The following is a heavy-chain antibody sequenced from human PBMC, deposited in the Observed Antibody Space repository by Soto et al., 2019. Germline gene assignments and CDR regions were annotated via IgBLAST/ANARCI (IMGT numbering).Heavy chain of an antibody. Sequence: QVQLVQSEAEVKKPGASVKVSCKASGYTFTSYGISWVRQAPGQGLEWMGWISAYNGNTNYAQKLQGRVTMTTDTSTSTAYMELRSLRSDDTAVYYCARDNTAGYSGYEDYFDYWGQGTLVTVSS. CDR1: GYTFTSYG. D-gene: IGHD5-12*01. CDR2: ISAYNGNT. CDR3: ARDNTAGYSGYEDYFDY. J-gene: IGHJ4*02. V-gene: IGHV1-18*04.